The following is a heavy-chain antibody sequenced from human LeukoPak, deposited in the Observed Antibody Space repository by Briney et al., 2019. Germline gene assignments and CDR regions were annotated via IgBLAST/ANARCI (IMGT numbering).Heavy chain of an antibody. Sequence: GSLRLSCAPSGFSFSSYTMNWVRQAPGKGLEWVSIISSSSSYIYYADSVKGRFTISRDNAKNALYLQMNSLRVEDTAVYYCARDGRCGGDCYASWGQGTLVTVSS. CDR1: GFSFSSYT. J-gene: IGHJ4*02. CDR3: ARDGRCGGDCYAS. CDR2: ISSSSSYI. V-gene: IGHV3-21*01. D-gene: IGHD2-21*02.